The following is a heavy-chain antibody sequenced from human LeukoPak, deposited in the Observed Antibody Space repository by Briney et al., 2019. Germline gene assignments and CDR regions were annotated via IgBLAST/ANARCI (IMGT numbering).Heavy chain of an antibody. J-gene: IGHJ5*02. V-gene: IGHV3-23*01. CDR1: GFTFSSYA. CDR3: AKALEGPNWFDP. CDR2: ISGSGGST. Sequence: GGSLRLSCAASGFTFSSYAMSWVRQAPGKGLEWVSAISGSGGSTYYADSVKGRITISRDNSKNALYLQMNSLRAEDTAVYYCAKALEGPNWFDPWGQGTLVTVSS.